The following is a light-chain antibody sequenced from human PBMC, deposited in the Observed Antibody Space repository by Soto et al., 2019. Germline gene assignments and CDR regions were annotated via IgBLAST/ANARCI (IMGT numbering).Light chain of an antibody. CDR2: GAS. V-gene: IGKV3-15*01. J-gene: IGKJ2*01. Sequence: EIVMTQSPATLSVSPGERATLSCRASQSVSSNLAWYRQKPGQAPRLLIYGASTRATGIPARFRGSGSGTEFTLNISSLQSEDFAVYYCQQYNNSPRTFGQGTKLEIK. CDR3: QQYNNSPRT. CDR1: QSVSSN.